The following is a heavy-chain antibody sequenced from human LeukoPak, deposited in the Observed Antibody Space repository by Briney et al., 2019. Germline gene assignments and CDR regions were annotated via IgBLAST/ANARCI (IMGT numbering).Heavy chain of an antibody. V-gene: IGHV3-23*01. CDR2: ISGSGGST. CDR3: AKSQDGGRLFHFDY. CDR1: GFTFSSYA. Sequence: GGSLRLSCAASGFTFSSYAMSWVRQAPGKGLEWGSVISGSGGSTYSADSVKGRFTISRDNSKNTLYLQMNSLRAADTAVYFCAKSQDGGRLFHFDYWGQGTLVTVSS. J-gene: IGHJ4*02. D-gene: IGHD1-26*01.